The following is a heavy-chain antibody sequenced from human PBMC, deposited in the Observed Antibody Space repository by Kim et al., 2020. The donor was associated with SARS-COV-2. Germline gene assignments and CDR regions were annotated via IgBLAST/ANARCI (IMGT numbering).Heavy chain of an antibody. D-gene: IGHD3-9*01. CDR1: GFTFSSYG. CDR2: IWYDGSNK. V-gene: IGHV3-33*01. J-gene: IGHJ3*02. Sequence: GGSLRLSCAASGFTFSSYGMHWVRQAPGKGLEWVAVIWYDGSNKYYADSVKGRFTISRDNSKNTLYLQMNSLRAEDTAVYYCAAQSPYYDILTGSFDIWGQGTMVTVSS. CDR3: AAQSPYYDILTGSFDI.